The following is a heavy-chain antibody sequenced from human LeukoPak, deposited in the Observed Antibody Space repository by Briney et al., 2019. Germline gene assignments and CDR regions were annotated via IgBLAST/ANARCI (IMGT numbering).Heavy chain of an antibody. D-gene: IGHD6-19*01. CDR2: ISGSGGST. Sequence: PGGSLRLSCAASGFTFSSYSMNWVRQAPGKGLEWVSAISGSGGSTYYADSVKGRFTISRDNSKNTLYLQMNSLRAEDTAVYCCAKAPSGWYISPIQNFDYWGQGTLVTVSS. CDR3: AKAPSGWYISPIQNFDY. V-gene: IGHV3-23*01. CDR1: GFTFSSYS. J-gene: IGHJ4*02.